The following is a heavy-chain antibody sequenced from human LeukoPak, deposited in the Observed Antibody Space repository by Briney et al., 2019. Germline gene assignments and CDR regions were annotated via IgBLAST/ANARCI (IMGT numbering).Heavy chain of an antibody. V-gene: IGHV4-30-2*01. J-gene: IGHJ3*02. CDR3: ARVGPKYGSGSYDAFDI. CDR1: GGSISSGGYY. CDR2: IYHSGST. Sequence: PSETLSLTCTVSGGSISSGGYYWSCIRQPPGKGLEGIGYIYHSGSTYYNPSLKSRVTISVDRSKNQFSLKLSSVTAADTAVYYCARVGPKYGSGSYDAFDIWGQGTMVTVSS. D-gene: IGHD3-10*01.